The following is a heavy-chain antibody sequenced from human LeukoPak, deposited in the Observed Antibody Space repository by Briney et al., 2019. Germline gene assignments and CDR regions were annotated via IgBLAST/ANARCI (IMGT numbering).Heavy chain of an antibody. J-gene: IGHJ4*02. Sequence: GGSLRLSCAASGFTFRTYAMHWVRQAPGKGLEWVSFIRSDGNDKFYADSVKGRFTISGDNSKDTLYLQMNSLRTEDTAVYYCAKDTPGFGGDDFVHWGQGTLVTVSS. CDR1: GFTFRTYA. D-gene: IGHD3-10*01. CDR3: AKDTPGFGGDDFVH. CDR2: IRSDGNDK. V-gene: IGHV3-30*02.